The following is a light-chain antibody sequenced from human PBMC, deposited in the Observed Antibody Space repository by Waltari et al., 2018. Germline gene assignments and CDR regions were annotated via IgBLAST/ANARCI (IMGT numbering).Light chain of an antibody. Sequence: QSALTQPASVSGSPGQSITISCSGTSSDVGGYNYVSWYQQHPGKAPKLMISEVSNRPSWVSTRFSGSKSGNPASLTVSGLQAEDEADCYCSSYTSSSTWLFGGGTKLTVL. CDR1: SSDVGGYNY. V-gene: IGLV2-14*01. CDR2: EVS. CDR3: SSYTSSSTWL. J-gene: IGLJ3*02.